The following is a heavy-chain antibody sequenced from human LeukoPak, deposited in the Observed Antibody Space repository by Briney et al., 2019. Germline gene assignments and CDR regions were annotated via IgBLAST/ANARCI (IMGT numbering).Heavy chain of an antibody. D-gene: IGHD3-22*01. Sequence: PGGSLRLSCAASGFTFSSYEMNWVRQAPGKGLEWVSYISSSGSTIYYADSVKGRFTISRDNAKNSLYLQMNSLRAEDTAVYYCARDRPRDYYDSSGYYSAFDIWGQGTMVTVSS. CDR2: ISSSGSTI. J-gene: IGHJ3*02. V-gene: IGHV3-48*03. CDR3: ARDRPRDYYDSSGYYSAFDI. CDR1: GFTFSSYE.